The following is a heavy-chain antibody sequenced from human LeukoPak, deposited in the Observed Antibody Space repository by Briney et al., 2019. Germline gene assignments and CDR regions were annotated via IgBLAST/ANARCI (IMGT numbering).Heavy chain of an antibody. CDR2: IYYSGST. V-gene: IGHV4-59*01. D-gene: IGHD4-17*01. Sequence: SETLSLTCTVSGGSISSYYWSWIRQPPGKGLEWIGYIYYSGSTNYNPSLKSRVTISVDTSKNQFSLKLSSVTAADTAVYYCARVGLDGDYVDYWGQGTLVTVSS. CDR1: GGSISSYY. CDR3: ARVGLDGDYVDY. J-gene: IGHJ4*02.